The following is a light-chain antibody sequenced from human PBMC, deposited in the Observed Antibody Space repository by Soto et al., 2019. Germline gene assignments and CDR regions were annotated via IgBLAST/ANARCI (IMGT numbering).Light chain of an antibody. CDR1: SSDVGGYNY. CDR3: ISYTSSITYV. Sequence: QSVLTQPASVSGSPGQSITISCTGTSSDVGGYNYVSWYQQRPGKAPKLIISDVSNRPSGVSDRFSASKSGNTASLTISGLQTEDEADYYCISYTSSITYVFGTVTKVTVL. CDR2: DVS. V-gene: IGLV2-14*03. J-gene: IGLJ1*01.